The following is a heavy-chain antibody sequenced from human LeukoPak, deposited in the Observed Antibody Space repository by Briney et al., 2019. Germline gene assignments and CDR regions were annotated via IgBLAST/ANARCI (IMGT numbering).Heavy chain of an antibody. CDR3: ARVYQSAEYYFDY. V-gene: IGHV4-59*01. CDR1: GGSIDSYY. J-gene: IGHJ4*02. Sequence: PSETLSLTCTVSGGSIDSYYWSWIRQPPGKGLGWIGYIYYTGSTEYHPSLKSRVTIPLDTSKNQFSLKLTSVTAADTAVYYCARVYQSAEYYFDYWGQGNLVSVSS. D-gene: IGHD2-2*01. CDR2: IYYTGST.